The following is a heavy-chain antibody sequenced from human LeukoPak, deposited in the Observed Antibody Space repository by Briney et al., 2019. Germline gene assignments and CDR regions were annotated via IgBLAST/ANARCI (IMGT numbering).Heavy chain of an antibody. V-gene: IGHV1-46*01. D-gene: IGHD2-2*02. CDR3: AREQGYCSSTSCYTGMDV. J-gene: IGHJ6*04. CDR2: INPSGGTT. CDR1: GYTFTSYY. Sequence: GASVKVSCKASGYTFTSYYMHWVRQAPGQGLEWMGIINPSGGTTSYAQKFQGRVTITADESTSTAYMELSSLRSEDTAVYYCAREQGYCSSTSCYTGMDVWGKGTTVTVSS.